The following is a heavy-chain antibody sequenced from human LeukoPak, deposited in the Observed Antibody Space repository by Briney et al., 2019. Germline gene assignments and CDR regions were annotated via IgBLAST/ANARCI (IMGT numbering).Heavy chain of an antibody. D-gene: IGHD2-2*01. CDR3: ARHIRGVASAAF. V-gene: IGHV4-39*01. CDR2: ICYGGST. Sequence: PSETLSLTCSVSGDSISSSTYLWGWIRQSPGKGLEWIGSICYGGSTYYNPSLKSRVSILVDMSKNQLSLKLSSVIAEDTAVYFCARHIRGVASAAFWGQGTLVTVSS. CDR1: GDSISSSTYL. J-gene: IGHJ4*02.